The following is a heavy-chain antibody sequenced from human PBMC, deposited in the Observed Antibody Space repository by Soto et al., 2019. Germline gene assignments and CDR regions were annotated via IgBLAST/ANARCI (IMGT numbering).Heavy chain of an antibody. CDR2: IYSGGST. D-gene: IGHD3-10*01. V-gene: IGHV3-53*01. J-gene: IGHJ5*02. CDR1: GFTVSSNY. CDR3: ARVFEEWFGGPHGWFDP. Sequence: GGSLRLSCAASGFTVSSNYISWVRQAPGKGLEWVSVIYSGGSTYYADSVKGRFTISRDNSKNTLYLQMNSLRAEDTAVYYCARVFEEWFGGPHGWFDPWGQGTLVTVSS.